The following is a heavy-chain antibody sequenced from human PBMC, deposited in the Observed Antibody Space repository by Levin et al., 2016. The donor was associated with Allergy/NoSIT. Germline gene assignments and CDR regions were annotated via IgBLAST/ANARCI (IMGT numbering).Heavy chain of an antibody. CDR3: AVVEMATWTTAASPFDY. J-gene: IGHJ4*02. Sequence: VRQAPGKGLEWVSSISGSAGSTYSADSVKGRFTISRDNSRNTLYLQMNRLRAEDTAVYYCAVVEMATWTTAASPFDYWGQGTLVTVSS. D-gene: IGHD5-24*01. V-gene: IGHV3-23*01. CDR2: ISGSAGST.